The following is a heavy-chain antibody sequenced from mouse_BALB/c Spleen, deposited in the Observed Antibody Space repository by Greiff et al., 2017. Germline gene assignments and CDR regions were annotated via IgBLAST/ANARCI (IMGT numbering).Heavy chain of an antibody. CDR1: GYSITSDYA. CDR2: ISYSGST. J-gene: IGHJ3*01. D-gene: IGHD2-4*01. V-gene: IGHV3-2*02. Sequence: EVQLVESGPGLVKPSQSLSLTCTVTGYSITSDYAWNWIRQFPGNKLEWMGYISYSGSTSYNPSLKSRISITRDTSKNQFFLQLNSVTTEDTATYYCARSFYYDYWFAYWGQGTLVTVSA. CDR3: ARSFYYDYWFAY.